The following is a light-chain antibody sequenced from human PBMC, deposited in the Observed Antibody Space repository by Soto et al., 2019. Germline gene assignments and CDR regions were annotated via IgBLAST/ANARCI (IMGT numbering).Light chain of an antibody. J-gene: IGKJ1*01. Sequence: IQLTQSPSSLSASVGDRVTITCRASPGSSTSFAWYQHKPGKPPKLLIYASSTLHSGVTSRFSGSGPGTEVSLTITSLQPDDFATYYCQQLNFDSWPFGQGTKVYIK. CDR1: PGSSTS. CDR3: QQLNFDSWP. CDR2: ASS. V-gene: IGKV1-9*01.